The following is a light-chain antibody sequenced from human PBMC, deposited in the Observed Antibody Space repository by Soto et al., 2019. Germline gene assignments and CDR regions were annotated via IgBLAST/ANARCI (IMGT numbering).Light chain of an antibody. Sequence: DIVMTQSPDSLAVSLGERATISCKSSQTISYTSINKTYLAWYQQRPGQHPKXLIYWASIRGSGVPDRLSGSGFGTDFTLTISSLQTEDVAVYYCQQYFSYALTFGGGTKV. CDR2: WAS. CDR3: QQYFSYALT. V-gene: IGKV4-1*01. J-gene: IGKJ4*01. CDR1: QTISYTSINKTY.